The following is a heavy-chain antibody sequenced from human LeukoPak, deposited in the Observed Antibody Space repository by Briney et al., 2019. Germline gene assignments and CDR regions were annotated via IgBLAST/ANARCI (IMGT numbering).Heavy chain of an antibody. CDR3: ARDDGGGFDY. CDR2: IKEDGSEK. J-gene: IGHJ4*02. D-gene: IGHD3-16*01. CDR1: GFTFSNYW. V-gene: IGHV3-7*01. Sequence: GGSLRLSCAGSGFTFSNYWVNWVRQAPEKGLEWVANIKEDGSEKNYVDSVKGRFTISRDNAKNSLYLQMNSLRAEDTAVYYCARDDGGGFDYWGQGTLVTVSS.